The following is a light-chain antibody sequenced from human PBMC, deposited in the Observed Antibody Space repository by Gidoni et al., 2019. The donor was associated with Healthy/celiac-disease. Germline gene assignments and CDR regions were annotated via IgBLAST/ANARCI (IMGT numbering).Light chain of an antibody. CDR2: DAS. J-gene: IGKJ1*01. Sequence: SAMIQSPATLSLSPGERATLPCRASQSVSSHLDWYQQKPGQAPRLLIYDASNRATGIPARFSGSGSGTDFTLTISSLEPEDFAVYYCQQRSNWPPWTFXXXTKVEIK. V-gene: IGKV3-11*01. CDR1: QSVSSH. CDR3: QQRSNWPPWT.